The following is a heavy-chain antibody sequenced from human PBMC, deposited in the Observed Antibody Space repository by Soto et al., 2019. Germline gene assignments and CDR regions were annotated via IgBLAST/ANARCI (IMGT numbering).Heavy chain of an antibody. J-gene: IGHJ6*02. CDR2: IIPIFGTA. D-gene: IGHD3-22*01. V-gene: IGHV1-69*06. CDR3: ARTPGYYYDSSGYPNSISFSDYYYGMDV. CDR1: GGAFSSYA. Sequence: SVKVSCKASGGAFSSYAIGWVRQAPGQGLEWMGGIIPIFGTANYAQKFQGRVTITADKSTSTAYMELSSLRSEDTAVYYCARTPGYYYDSSGYPNSISFSDYYYGMDVWGQGTTVTVSS.